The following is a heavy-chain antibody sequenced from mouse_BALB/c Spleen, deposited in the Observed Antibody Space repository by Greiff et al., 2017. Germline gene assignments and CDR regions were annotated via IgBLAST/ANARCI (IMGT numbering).Heavy chain of an antibody. V-gene: IGHV1S29*02. Sequence: VQLKQSGPELVKPGASVKISCKASGYTFTDYNMHWVKQSHGKSLEWIGYIYPYNGGTGYNQKFKSKATLTVDNSSSTAYMELRSLTSEDSAVYYCARAYDYDGFAYWGQGTLVTVSA. J-gene: IGHJ3*01. D-gene: IGHD2-4*01. CDR1: GYTFTDYN. CDR3: ARAYDYDGFAY. CDR2: IYPYNGGT.